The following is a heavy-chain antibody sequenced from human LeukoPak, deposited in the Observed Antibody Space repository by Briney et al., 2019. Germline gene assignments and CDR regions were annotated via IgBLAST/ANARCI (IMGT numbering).Heavy chain of an antibody. CDR2: INPNSGGT. J-gene: IGHJ4*02. V-gene: IGHV1-2*02. CDR1: GYTFTGYY. CDR3: ARDQRYCSGGSCSSF. Sequence: GASVKVSCKASGYTFTGYYMHWVRQAPGQGLEWIGWINPNSGGTNYAQKFQGRVTMTRDTSISTAYMELSRLRSDDTAVYYCARDQRYCSGGSCSSFWGQGTLVTVSS. D-gene: IGHD2-15*01.